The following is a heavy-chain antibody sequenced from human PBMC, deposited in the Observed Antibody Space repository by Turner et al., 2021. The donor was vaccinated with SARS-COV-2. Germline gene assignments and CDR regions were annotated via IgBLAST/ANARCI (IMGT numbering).Heavy chain of an antibody. CDR3: AKLGVTESLLIIDAFDR. Sequence: QVQVVQSGAEVKQPGASVKVSCKVSENTLTKLAIHWVRQSPGKGLEVMGGFDFENGETMNAQGFQGRLTLTADTSTNTAYMEMSSLRSEDTAIYYCAKLGVTESLLIIDAFDRWGQGTWVTVSS. CDR2: FDFENGET. V-gene: IGHV1-24*01. D-gene: IGHD3-9*01. CDR1: ENTLTKLA. J-gene: IGHJ3*01.